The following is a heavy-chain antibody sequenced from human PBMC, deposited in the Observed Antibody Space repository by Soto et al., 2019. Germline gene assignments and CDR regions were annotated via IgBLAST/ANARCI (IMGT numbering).Heavy chain of an antibody. CDR3: VRVGWGYSYGNGMDG. CDR2: IKHDGSEI. D-gene: IGHD5-18*01. J-gene: IGHJ6*02. Sequence: QVQLVESGGGVVQPGGSLRLSCLASGFGFSGYSMHWVRQAPGKGLDWVAVIKHDGSEIYYADSVKGRFTISKDDSKNTLHLQMTALRVDDTALYYCVRVGWGYSYGNGMDGWGQGTTFTVFS. CDR1: GFGFSGYS. V-gene: IGHV3-30-3*01.